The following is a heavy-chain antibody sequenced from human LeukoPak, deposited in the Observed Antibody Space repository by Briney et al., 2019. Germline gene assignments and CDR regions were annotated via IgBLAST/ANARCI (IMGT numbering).Heavy chain of an antibody. V-gene: IGHV4-59*01. J-gene: IGHJ4*02. D-gene: IGHD5-12*01. CDR3: ASHSGYDFSYFDY. CDR1: GGSISGFY. CDR2: IYYSGST. Sequence: SETLSLTCTVSGGSISGFYWSWIRQPPGKGLEWIGYIYYSGSTNYNPSLKSRVTISVATSKNQFSLKLSSVTAADTAVYYCASHSGYDFSYFDYWGQGTLVTVSS.